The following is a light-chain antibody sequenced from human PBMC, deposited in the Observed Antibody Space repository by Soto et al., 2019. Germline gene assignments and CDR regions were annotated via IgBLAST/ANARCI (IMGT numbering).Light chain of an antibody. CDR2: EVS. CDR3: SSYTSSSTPYVV. V-gene: IGLV2-14*01. CDR1: SSDVGGYNY. Sequence: HSVLTQPASVSGSPGQSITISCTGTSSDVGGYNYVSWYQQHPGKAPNLMIYEVSNRPSGVSNRFSGSKSGNTASLTISGLQAEDEADYYCSSYTSSSTPYVVFGGGTKLTVL. J-gene: IGLJ2*01.